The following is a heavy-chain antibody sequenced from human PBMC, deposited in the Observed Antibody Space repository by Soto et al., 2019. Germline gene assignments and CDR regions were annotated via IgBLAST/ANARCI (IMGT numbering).Heavy chain of an antibody. V-gene: IGHV3-7*02. D-gene: IGHD3-3*01. CDR1: GFTFTSYW. CDR2: IKQDGTSK. J-gene: IGHJ4*02. CDR3: ARLRCIFMEREFEY. Sequence: EVQLVESGGGLVQPGGSLRLSCAASGFTFTSYWMSLVRQAPGKGLEWVANIKQDGTSKYYADSVKGRFTVSRDNGKSSRYFQMDSLRDDDTAVYRCARLRCIFMEREFEYWCQGTLVTVSS.